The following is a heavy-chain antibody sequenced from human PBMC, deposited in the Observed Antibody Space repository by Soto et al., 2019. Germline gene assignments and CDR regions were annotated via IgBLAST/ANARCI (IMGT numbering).Heavy chain of an antibody. Sequence: SETLSLTCTVSGGSISSSSYYWGWIRQPPGRGLEWIGSIYYSGSTYYNPSLKSRVTISVDTSKNQFSLKLSSVTAADTAVYYCARRDSSGSNFDYWGQGTLVTVSS. D-gene: IGHD3-22*01. CDR2: IYYSGST. CDR1: GGSISSSSYY. V-gene: IGHV4-39*01. CDR3: ARRDSSGSNFDY. J-gene: IGHJ4*02.